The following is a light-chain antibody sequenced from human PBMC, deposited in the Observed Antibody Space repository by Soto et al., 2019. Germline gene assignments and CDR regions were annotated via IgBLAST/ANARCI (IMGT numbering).Light chain of an antibody. CDR1: NIGSKN. CDR3: QVWDSSTV. V-gene: IGLV3-9*01. CDR2: RDS. J-gene: IGLJ2*01. Sequence: SYELTQPLSVSVALGQTARITCGGNNIGSKNVHWYQQKPGQAPVLVIYRDSNRPSGILERFSGSNSGNTATLTISRAQAGDEADYYCQVWDSSTVFGGGTKVTVL.